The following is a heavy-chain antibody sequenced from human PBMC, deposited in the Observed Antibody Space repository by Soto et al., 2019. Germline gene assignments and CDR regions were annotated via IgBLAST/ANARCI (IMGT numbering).Heavy chain of an antibody. Sequence: EGSLRLSCAASGFTFSSYGMHWVRQAPGKGLEWVAVIWYDGSNKYYADSVKGRFTISRDNSKNTLYLQMNSLRAEDTAVYYCARDGIVARRFDLWGQGTLVTVS. CDR2: IWYDGSNK. V-gene: IGHV3-33*01. J-gene: IGHJ4*02. CDR1: GFTFSSYG. CDR3: ARDGIVARRFDL. D-gene: IGHD6-6*01.